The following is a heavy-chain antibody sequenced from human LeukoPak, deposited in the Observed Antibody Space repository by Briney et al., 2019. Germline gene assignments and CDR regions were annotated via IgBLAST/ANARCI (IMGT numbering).Heavy chain of an antibody. V-gene: IGHV3-23*01. CDR2: LSGSGDST. CDR1: GITFSSFA. Sequence: GGSLRLSCAASGITFSSFAMSWVRQAPGKGLEWVSGLSGSGDSTSYADSVKGRFTISRDNSKNTLYLQMDSLRAEDTAIYYCAKGGGYDGDDLNSWFDPWGQGTLVTVSS. CDR3: AKGGGYDGDDLNSWFDP. D-gene: IGHD5-12*01. J-gene: IGHJ5*02.